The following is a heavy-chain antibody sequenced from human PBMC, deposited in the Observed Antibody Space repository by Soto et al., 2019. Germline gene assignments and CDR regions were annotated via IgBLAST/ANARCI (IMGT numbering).Heavy chain of an antibody. Sequence: GGSLRLSCAASGFTFSNYAMSWVRQAPGKGLEWVSTISGSGGGTFYADSVKGRFTISRDNSKNTLYLQVNSLRAEDTALYYCSKTLGGAVAGMDVWGKGTTVTVSS. CDR3: SKTLGGAVAGMDV. D-gene: IGHD6-19*01. J-gene: IGHJ6*04. V-gene: IGHV3-23*01. CDR2: ISGSGGGT. CDR1: GFTFSNYA.